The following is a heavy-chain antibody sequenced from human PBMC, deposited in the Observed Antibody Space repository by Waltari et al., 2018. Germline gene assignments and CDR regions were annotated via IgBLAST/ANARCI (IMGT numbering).Heavy chain of an antibody. CDR1: GFTFSSYS. D-gene: IGHD6-19*01. J-gene: IGHJ4*02. CDR3: ARDDKRGGWDFDY. CDR2: ISGSSSYT. V-gene: IGHV3-21*01. Sequence: EVQLVESGGGLVKPGGSLRLSCVASGFTFSSYSMNWVRQAPGKGLEWVSSISGSSSYTYYADSVKGRFTISRDNAKNSLYLQMSSLRAEDTAVYYCARDDKRGGWDFDYWGQGILVTVSS.